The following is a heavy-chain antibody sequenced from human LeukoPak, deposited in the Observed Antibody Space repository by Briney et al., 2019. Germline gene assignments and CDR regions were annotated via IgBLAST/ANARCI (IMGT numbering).Heavy chain of an antibody. V-gene: IGHV3-21*01. CDR2: ISSSSSYI. D-gene: IGHD3-3*01. CDR1: GFTFSSYS. CDR3: ARDGGVGNHEMTSDY. J-gene: IGHJ4*02. Sequence: GGSLRLSCAASGFTFSSYSTNWVRQAPGKGLEWASSISSSSSYIYYADSVKGRFTISRDNAKNSLYLQMNSLRAEDTAVYYCARDGGVGNHEMTSDYWGQGTLVTVSS.